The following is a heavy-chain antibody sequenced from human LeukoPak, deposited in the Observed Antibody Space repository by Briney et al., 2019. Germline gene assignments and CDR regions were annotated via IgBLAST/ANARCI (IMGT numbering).Heavy chain of an antibody. Sequence: SETLSLTCTVSGGSISSGGCYWGWIRLPPGKGLDWIGNIGYSGSTYYNPSLKSRVTISVDTSKNQFSLKLSSLTAADTAVYYCARLTRPNRDMPTSNAFDIWGQGTTVTVSS. D-gene: IGHD5-24*01. CDR1: GGSISSGGCY. J-gene: IGHJ3*02. V-gene: IGHV4-39*01. CDR3: ARLTRPNRDMPTSNAFDI. CDR2: IGYSGST.